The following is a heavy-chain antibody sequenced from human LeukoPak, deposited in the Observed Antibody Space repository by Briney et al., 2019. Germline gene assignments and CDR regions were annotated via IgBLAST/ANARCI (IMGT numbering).Heavy chain of an antibody. D-gene: IGHD4-23*01. V-gene: IGHV1-69*02. CDR1: GGTFSSYT. Sequence: ASVKVSCKASGGTFSSYTLGWVRQAPGQGLEWMGRIIPIVGRANFAQKFQGRVTMTRDTSTSTVYMELSSLRSEDTAVYYCAASPRDYGGNSIDYWGQGTLVTVSS. CDR3: AASPRDYGGNSIDY. J-gene: IGHJ4*02. CDR2: IIPIVGRA.